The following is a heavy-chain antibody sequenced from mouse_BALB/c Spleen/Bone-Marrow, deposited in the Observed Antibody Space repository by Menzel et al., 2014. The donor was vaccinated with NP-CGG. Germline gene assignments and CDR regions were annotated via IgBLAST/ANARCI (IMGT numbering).Heavy chain of an antibody. J-gene: IGHJ4*01. CDR3: AKYRYDYALDY. CDR2: ISYSGST. Sequence: VQLQQSGPSLVKPSQTLSLTCFVNGDSITRGNWNRIRKFPGNKLEYMGYISYSGSTYYYPSLKSRISITRDTSKNQYYLQLNSVTTEDTATYYWAKYRYDYALDYWGQGTSLTVPS. CDR1: GDSITRGN. D-gene: IGHD2-14*01. V-gene: IGHV3-8*02.